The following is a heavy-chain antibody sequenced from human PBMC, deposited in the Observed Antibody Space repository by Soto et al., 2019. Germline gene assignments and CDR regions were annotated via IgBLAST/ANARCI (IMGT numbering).Heavy chain of an antibody. V-gene: IGHV3-33*01. CDR1: GFTFRNYG. J-gene: IGHJ5*02. CDR3: ARDSWGFDP. CDR2: IGYDENKK. Sequence: QEQLVESGGGVVQPGRSLRLSCVASGFTFRNYGMHWVRQAPGKGLEWVALIGYDENKKWYADSVKGRFTISRDNSKNTLYVHMNSLRPEDTAVYYCARDSWGFDPWGQGTLVTVSS. D-gene: IGHD1-26*01.